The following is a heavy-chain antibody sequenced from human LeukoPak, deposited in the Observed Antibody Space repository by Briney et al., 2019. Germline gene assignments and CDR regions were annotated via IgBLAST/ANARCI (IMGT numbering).Heavy chain of an antibody. CDR2: IKQDGSEK. CDR1: GFAFSSYW. CDR3: AREDICCTGTTDL. V-gene: IGHV3-7*01. J-gene: IGHJ2*01. D-gene: IGHD1-7*01. Sequence: GGSLRLSCAASGFAFSSYWMSWVRQAPGKGLEWVANIKQDGSEKYYVDSVKGRFTISRDNAKNSLHLQMNSLRAEDTAVYYCAREDICCTGTTDLWGRGTLVTVSS.